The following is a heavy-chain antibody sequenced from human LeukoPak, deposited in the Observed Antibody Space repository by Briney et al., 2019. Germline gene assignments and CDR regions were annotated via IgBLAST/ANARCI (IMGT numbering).Heavy chain of an antibody. CDR3: AREFRSYSDY. D-gene: IGHD3-10*01. CDR2: INPSSGAT. V-gene: IGHV1-46*01. CDR1: GYTLTSYY. Sequence: GASVKVSCKASGYTLTSYYMHWVRQAPGQGLEWMGKINPSSGATSNAQKFQGRVTMTRDTSTSTVYMELTSLRSEDTAVYYCAREFRSYSDYWGQGTPVTVSS. J-gene: IGHJ4*02.